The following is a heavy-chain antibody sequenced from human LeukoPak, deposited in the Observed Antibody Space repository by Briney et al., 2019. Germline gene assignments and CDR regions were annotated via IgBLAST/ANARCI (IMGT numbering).Heavy chain of an antibody. D-gene: IGHD3-16*01. CDR1: GDSITTNSYW. Sequence: SETLSLTCSISGDSITTNSYWWVWIRQSPGKGLEWIGSIYSRGNSYYNPSIKTRATISTDTSITQYSLRLTSVTAANTAIYAWARRAIWDLQIGNWFDPWGQGILVIVSS. J-gene: IGHJ5*02. CDR3: ARRAIWDLQIGNWFDP. CDR2: IYSRGNS. V-gene: IGHV4-39*01.